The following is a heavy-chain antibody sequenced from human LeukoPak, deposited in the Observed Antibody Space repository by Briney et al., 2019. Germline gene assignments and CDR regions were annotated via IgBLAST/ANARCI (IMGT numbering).Heavy chain of an antibody. J-gene: IGHJ4*02. V-gene: IGHV4-59*01. D-gene: IGHD5-24*01. CDR1: GGSISSYY. Sequence: PSETLSLTCTVSGGSISSYYWSWIRQPPGKGLEWIGYIYYSGSTNYNPSLKSRVTISVDTSKNQFSLKLSSVTAADTAVYYCARVSPRGWLRPYFDYWGQGTLVTVSS. CDR2: IYYSGST. CDR3: ARVSPRGWLRPYFDY.